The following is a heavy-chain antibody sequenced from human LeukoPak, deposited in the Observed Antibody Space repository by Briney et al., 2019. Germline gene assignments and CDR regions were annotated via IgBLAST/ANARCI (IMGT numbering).Heavy chain of an antibody. CDR1: GFTFSNCG. D-gene: IGHD2-15*01. Sequence: GGSLRLSCAASGFTFSNCGMHWVRQAPGKGLEWVAFIRFDGSNKYYTDSVKGRFTISRDNSKNSLYLQMNSLRAEDTAVYYCARGGDCSGGSCYDYWGQGTLVTVSS. CDR2: IRFDGSNK. V-gene: IGHV3-30*02. CDR3: ARGGDCSGGSCYDY. J-gene: IGHJ4*02.